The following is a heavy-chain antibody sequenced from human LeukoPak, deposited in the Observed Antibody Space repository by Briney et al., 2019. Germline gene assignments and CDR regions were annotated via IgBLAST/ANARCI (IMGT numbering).Heavy chain of an antibody. CDR3: ARWDYDSSGYALYYFDY. D-gene: IGHD3-22*01. J-gene: IGHJ4*02. CDR2: IKTNTGNP. CDR1: GYTFTKYA. Sequence: ASVKVSCKASGYTFTKYAVNWVRQAPGQGLQWMGWIKTNTGNPTYAQGFAGRFVFSLDTSVSTTYLQISSLKAEDTAVYYCARWDYDSSGYALYYFDYWGQGTLVTVSS. V-gene: IGHV7-4-1*02.